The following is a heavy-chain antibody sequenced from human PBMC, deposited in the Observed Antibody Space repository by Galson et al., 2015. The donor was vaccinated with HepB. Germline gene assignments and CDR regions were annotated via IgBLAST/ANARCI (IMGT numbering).Heavy chain of an antibody. CDR3: ARDLGGATTSSHYFDY. D-gene: IGHD1-26*01. V-gene: IGHV4-59*01. CDR1: GGSISSYY. Sequence: SETLSLTCTVSGGSISSYYWSWIRQPPGKGLEWIGYIYYSGSTNYNPSLKSRVTISVDTSKNQFSLKLSSVTAADTAVYYCARDLGGATTSSHYFDYWGQGTLVTVSS. CDR2: IYYSGST. J-gene: IGHJ4*02.